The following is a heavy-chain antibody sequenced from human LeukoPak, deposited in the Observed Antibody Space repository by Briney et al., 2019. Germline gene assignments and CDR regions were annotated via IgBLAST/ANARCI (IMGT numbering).Heavy chain of an antibody. CDR3: ARGPQTGYYSYYYYYGMDV. CDR2: IYYSGST. CDR1: GGSISSSSYY. D-gene: IGHD3-9*01. Sequence: SETLSLTCTVSGGSISSSSYYWGWIRQPPGKGLEWIGSIYYSGSTYYNPSLKSRVTISVDTSKNQFSLKLSSVTAADTAVYYCARGPQTGYYSYYYYYGMDVWGQGTTVTVSS. V-gene: IGHV4-39*07. J-gene: IGHJ6*02.